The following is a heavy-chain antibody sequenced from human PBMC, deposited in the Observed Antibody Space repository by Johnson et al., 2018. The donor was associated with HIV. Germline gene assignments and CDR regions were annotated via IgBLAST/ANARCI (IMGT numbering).Heavy chain of an antibody. D-gene: IGHD3-22*01. Sequence: QVQLVESGGGLVKPGGSLRLSCAASGFTFSDYYMSWIRQAPGKGLEWVSDISSSGSTMYYADSVKGRFTISRDNSKKTLYLQMNSLRAEDTAVYYCARALYYYDSGDAFDIWGQGTMVTVSS. J-gene: IGHJ3*02. CDR3: ARALYYYDSGDAFDI. CDR2: ISSSGSTM. CDR1: GFTFSDYY. V-gene: IGHV3-11*04.